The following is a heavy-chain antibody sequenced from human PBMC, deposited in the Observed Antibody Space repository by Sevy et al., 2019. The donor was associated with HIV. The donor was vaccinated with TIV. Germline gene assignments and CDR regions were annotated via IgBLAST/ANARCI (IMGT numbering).Heavy chain of an antibody. CDR3: AMTLLILKPGALNLFDS. CDR2: IKQDGGEK. J-gene: IGHJ5*01. V-gene: IGHV3-7*01. Sequence: GGSLRLSCAASGFIFSSYWMSWVRQAPGKGLEWVANIKQDGGEKYDVDSVKGRFTISRDNAKNALYLQMNSLRAEDMAVDFCAMTLLILKPGALNLFDSWGQGTLVTVSS. CDR1: GFIFSSYW. D-gene: IGHD2-2*01.